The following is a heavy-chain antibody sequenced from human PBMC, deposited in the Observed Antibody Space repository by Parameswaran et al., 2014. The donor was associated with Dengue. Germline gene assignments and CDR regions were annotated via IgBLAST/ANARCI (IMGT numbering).Heavy chain of an antibody. CDR2: MNPNSGNT. V-gene: IGHV1-8*01. D-gene: IGHD2-15*01. CDR3: ARGLYCSGGSCLPYYYGMDV. Sequence: WVRQAPGQGLEWMGWMNPNSGNTGYAQKFQGRVTMTRNTSISTAYMELSSLRSEDTAVYYCARGLYCSGGSCLPYYYGMDVWGQGTTVTVSS. J-gene: IGHJ6*02.